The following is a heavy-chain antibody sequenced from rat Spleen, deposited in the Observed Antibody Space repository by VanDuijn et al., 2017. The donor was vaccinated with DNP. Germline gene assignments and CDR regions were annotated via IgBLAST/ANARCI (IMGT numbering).Heavy chain of an antibody. J-gene: IGHJ2*01. CDR3: TTADF. CDR1: GFIFSDYY. Sequence: EVQLVESGGGLVQPGRSLKLSCTASGFIFSDYYMAWVRQAPTKGLEWVAAISNDGSSTYYRDSVKGRFTISRENARSSLYLQKDSLRSEDTATYYCTTADFWGLGVMVTVSS. V-gene: IGHV5-20*01. CDR2: ISNDGSST.